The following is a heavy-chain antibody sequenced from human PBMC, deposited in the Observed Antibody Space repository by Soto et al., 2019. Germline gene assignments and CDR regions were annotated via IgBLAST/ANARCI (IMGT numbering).Heavy chain of an antibody. J-gene: IGHJ6*03. CDR3: ARGLILWFGELSRRGGYYYNMDV. V-gene: IGHV4-34*01. Sequence: QVQLQQWGAGLLKPSETLSLTCAVYGGSFSGYQWSWIRQTPGKGLEWIGGINDSGDINYNPSLKSRVTILVDSPKKQISLRLSSVAAADTAVYYSARGLILWFGELSRRGGYYYNMDVWGKGTRVTVSS. CDR1: GGSFSGYQ. CDR2: INDSGDI. D-gene: IGHD3-10*01.